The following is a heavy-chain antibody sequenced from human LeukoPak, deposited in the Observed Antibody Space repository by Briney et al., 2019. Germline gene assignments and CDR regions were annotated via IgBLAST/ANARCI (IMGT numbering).Heavy chain of an antibody. CDR2: ISGSGGST. CDR1: GFTFSSYA. Sequence: GGSLRLSCAASGFTFSSYAMSWVRQAPGKGLEWVSAISGSGGSTYYADSVKGRFTISRDNSKNTLYLQMNSLRAEDTAVYYCAKYTRPKAYYYGSGSPNWFDPWGQGTLVTVSS. V-gene: IGHV3-23*01. J-gene: IGHJ5*02. CDR3: AKYTRPKAYYYGSGSPNWFDP. D-gene: IGHD3-10*01.